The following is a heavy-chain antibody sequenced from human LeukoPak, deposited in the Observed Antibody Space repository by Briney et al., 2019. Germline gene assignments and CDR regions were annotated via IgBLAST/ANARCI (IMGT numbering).Heavy chain of an antibody. V-gene: IGHV3-53*01. CDR1: GFTVITND. CDR3: ARGVEALAANTLAY. J-gene: IGHJ4*02. CDR2: LYSDGNT. Sequence: GGSLRLSCAASGFTVITNDMTWVRQAPGKGLEWVSVLYSDGNTKYADSVQGRFTISRDNSKNTLYLEMNSLSPDDTAVYYCARGVEALAANTLAYWGQGTLVTVSS. D-gene: IGHD6-19*01.